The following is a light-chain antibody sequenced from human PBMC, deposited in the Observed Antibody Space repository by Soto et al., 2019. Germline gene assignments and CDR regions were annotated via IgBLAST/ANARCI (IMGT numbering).Light chain of an antibody. CDR1: QSVSGSS. CDR3: QQHGSGPWT. V-gene: IGKV3-20*01. Sequence: EIVLTQSPGTLSLSPGERATLSCRASQSVSGSSLAWYQQRLGQAPRLLIYDASSRATGIPDRFSGSGSGKDFTLTISRLEPEDFAVYYCQQHGSGPWTFGQGTKVEVK. CDR2: DAS. J-gene: IGKJ1*01.